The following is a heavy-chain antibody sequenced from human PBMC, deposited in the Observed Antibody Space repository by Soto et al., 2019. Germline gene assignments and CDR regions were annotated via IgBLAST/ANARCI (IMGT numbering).Heavy chain of an antibody. Sequence: PSETLSLTCAVYGGSFSGYYWSWIRQPPGKGLEWIGEINHSGSTNYNPSLKSRVTISVDTSKNQFSLKLSSVTAADTAVYYCAGGVGCSGGSCYPPPYNYYYYYMDVWGKGTTVTVSS. J-gene: IGHJ6*03. CDR3: AGGVGCSGGSCYPPPYNYYYYYMDV. CDR2: INHSGST. V-gene: IGHV4-34*01. D-gene: IGHD2-15*01. CDR1: GGSFSGYY.